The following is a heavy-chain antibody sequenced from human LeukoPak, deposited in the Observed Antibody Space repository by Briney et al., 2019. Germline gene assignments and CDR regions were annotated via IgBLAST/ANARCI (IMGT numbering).Heavy chain of an antibody. CDR3: ARHSHYYDSSGYVDY. J-gene: IGHJ4*02. CDR2: IYQSGST. D-gene: IGHD3-22*01. V-gene: IGHV4-38-2*02. CDR1: GYSISSGYY. Sequence: SETLSLTCSVSGYSISSGYYWGWIRQPPGKGLEWIGSIYQSGSTSYNSSLKSRVTISVDTSKNQFSLKLSSVTAADTAVYYCARHSHYYDSSGYVDYWGQGTLVTVSS.